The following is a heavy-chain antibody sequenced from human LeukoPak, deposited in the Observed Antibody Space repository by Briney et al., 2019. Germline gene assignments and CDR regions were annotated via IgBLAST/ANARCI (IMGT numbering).Heavy chain of an antibody. CDR2: ISSSGSTK. CDR1: GFSFSDDY. Sequence: GGSLRLSCAASGFSFSDDYMSWTRQAPGKGLEWISYISSSGSTKYYADSVKGRFTISRDNAKNSLYLQMNSLRGDDTAVYYCAKVYDGTYAYPLDYWGQGTLVTVSS. D-gene: IGHD1-26*01. CDR3: AKVYDGTYAYPLDY. V-gene: IGHV3-11*04. J-gene: IGHJ4*02.